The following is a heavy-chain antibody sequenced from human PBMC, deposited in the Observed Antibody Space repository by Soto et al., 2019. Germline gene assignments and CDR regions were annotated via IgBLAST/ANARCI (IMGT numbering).Heavy chain of an antibody. J-gene: IGHJ6*02. CDR3: VSQGIAYLPGLVDV. CDR1: SGPTRSHN. Sequence: QVQVQQSGPGLVKPSETLSLTCSVSSGPTRSHNWGWIRQAPGRGLEWIGYIYYTGITRYNPSLDRRVTMAADTSAAHISLTLSSVTAADPAVYYCVSQGIAYLPGLVDVWGQGTPVRVSS. V-gene: IGHV4-59*08. CDR2: IYYTGIT.